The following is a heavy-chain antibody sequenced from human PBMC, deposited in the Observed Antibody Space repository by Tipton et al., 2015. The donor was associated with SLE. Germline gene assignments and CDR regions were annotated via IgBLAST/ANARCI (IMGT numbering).Heavy chain of an antibody. J-gene: IGHJ4*02. CDR2: IYYSGNT. CDR1: GVSISSYY. D-gene: IGHD1-26*01. CDR3: ARGEDY. V-gene: IGHV4-59*12. Sequence: TLSLTCTVSGVSISSYYWSWIRQPPGKGLEWIGYIYYSGNTNYNPSLKSRVTISVDTSKNQFSLKLSSVTAADTAVYYCARGEDYWGQGTLVTVSS.